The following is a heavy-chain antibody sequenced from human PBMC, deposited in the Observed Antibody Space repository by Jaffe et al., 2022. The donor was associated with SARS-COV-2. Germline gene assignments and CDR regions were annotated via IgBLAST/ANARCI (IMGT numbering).Heavy chain of an antibody. J-gene: IGHJ4*02. Sequence: QVQLVQSGAEVKKPGASVKVSCKASGYTFTSYYMHWVRQAPGQGLEWMGIINPSGGSTSYAQKFQGRVTMTRDTSTSTVYMELSSLRSEDTAVYYCARDPEGYYDSSGYSSPFDYWGQGTLVTVSS. V-gene: IGHV1-46*01. CDR1: GYTFTSYY. CDR3: ARDPEGYYDSSGYSSPFDY. D-gene: IGHD3-22*01. CDR2: INPSGGST.